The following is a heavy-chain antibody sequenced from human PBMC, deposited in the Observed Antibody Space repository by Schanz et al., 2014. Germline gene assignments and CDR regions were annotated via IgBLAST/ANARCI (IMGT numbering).Heavy chain of an antibody. CDR3: ASLYDREYFDY. CDR1: GFTFSVYW. CDR2: IYGGGIT. J-gene: IGHJ4*02. V-gene: IGHV3-66*01. Sequence: EVQLVESGGGLVQPGGSLRLSCAASGFTFSVYWMHWVRQPPGKGLVSVSVIYGGGITYYADSVKGRFTISRDSSRNTLYLQMNSLRAEDTAVYYCASLYDREYFDYWGQGTLVTVSS. D-gene: IGHD2-8*01.